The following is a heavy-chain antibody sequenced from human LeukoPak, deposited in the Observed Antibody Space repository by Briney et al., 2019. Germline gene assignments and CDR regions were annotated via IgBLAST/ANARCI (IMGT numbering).Heavy chain of an antibody. Sequence: PGGSLRLSCSGSGFTFPNFAISWVRQAPGKGLEWVGFIKSKVYGGTIEYAASVKGRFTISRDDSKNIAYLQMNSLKTEDTAVYYCARNSLDRTGSRWTTSYYSYYMDVWGKGTTVTVSS. J-gene: IGHJ6*03. CDR3: ARNSLDRTGSRWTTSYYSYYMDV. D-gene: IGHD1-14*01. CDR2: IKSKVYGGTI. CDR1: GFTFPNFA. V-gene: IGHV3-49*04.